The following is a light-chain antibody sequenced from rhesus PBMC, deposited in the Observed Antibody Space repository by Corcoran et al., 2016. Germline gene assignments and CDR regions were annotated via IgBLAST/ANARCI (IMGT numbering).Light chain of an antibody. J-gene: IGKJ4*01. CDR2: RAS. CDR3: QQHDNSPLT. CDR1: QGISNW. Sequence: DIQMTQSPSSLSASVGYRVTIICRASQGISNWLAWYQQKPGKAPKLLMYRASNLETGVPSRFSGSGSGTDFTLTISSLQPEDIATYYCQQHDNSPLTFGGGTKVEIK. V-gene: IGKV1-69*01.